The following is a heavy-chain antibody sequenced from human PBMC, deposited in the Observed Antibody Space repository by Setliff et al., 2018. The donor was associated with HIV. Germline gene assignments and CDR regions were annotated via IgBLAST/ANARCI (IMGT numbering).Heavy chain of an antibody. V-gene: IGHV4-4*08. Sequence: SETLSLTCTVSGGSISSYYWSWIRQPPVKGLEWIGSIYTSGSTNYNPSLKSRRTISLDTKNQFSLKLSSVTAADTAVYYCARAALRYCTSTSCPRVDAFDIWGQGTMVTVSS. D-gene: IGHD2-2*01. CDR1: GGSISSYY. CDR2: IYTSGST. J-gene: IGHJ3*02. CDR3: ARAALRYCTSTSCPRVDAFDI.